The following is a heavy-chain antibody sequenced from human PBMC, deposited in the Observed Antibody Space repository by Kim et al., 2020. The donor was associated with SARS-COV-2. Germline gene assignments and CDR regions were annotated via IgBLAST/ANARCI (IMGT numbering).Heavy chain of an antibody. CDR1: GYSFTSYW. Sequence: GESLKISCKGSGYSFTSYWIGWVRQMPGKGLEWMGIIYPGDSDTRYSPSFQGQVTISADKSISTAYLQWSSLKASDTAMYYCARAYEGIAAASDPFDYWGQGTLVTVSS. CDR3: ARAYEGIAAASDPFDY. V-gene: IGHV5-51*01. J-gene: IGHJ4*02. CDR2: IYPGDSDT. D-gene: IGHD6-13*01.